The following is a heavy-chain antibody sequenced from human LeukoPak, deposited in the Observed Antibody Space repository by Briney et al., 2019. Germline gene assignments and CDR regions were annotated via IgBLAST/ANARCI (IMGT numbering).Heavy chain of an antibody. D-gene: IGHD6-6*01. CDR2: INTNTGNP. V-gene: IGHV7-4-1*02. J-gene: IGHJ5*02. CDR3: ARAAARPRSNWFDP. Sequence: ASVKVSCKASGYTFTSYAMNWVRQAPGQGLEWMGWINTNTGNPTYAQGFTGRFVFSLDTSVSTAYLQISSLKAEDTAVYYCARAAARPRSNWFDPWGQGTLVTVSS. CDR1: GYTFTSYA.